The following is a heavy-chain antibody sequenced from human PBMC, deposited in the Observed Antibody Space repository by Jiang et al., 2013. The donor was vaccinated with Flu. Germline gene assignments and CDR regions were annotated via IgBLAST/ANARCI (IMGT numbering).Heavy chain of an antibody. Sequence: GAEVKKPGESLKISCKGSGYSFTSYWIGWVRQMPGKGLEWMGIIYPGDSDTRYSPSFQGQVTISADKSISTAYLQWSSLKASDTAMYYCARGAYCGGDCYPHPWYYFDYWAREPWSPSPQ. V-gene: IGHV5-51*01. J-gene: IGHJ4*02. CDR2: IYPGDSDT. CDR1: GYSFTSYW. CDR3: ARGAYCGGDCYPHPWYYFDY. D-gene: IGHD2-21*02.